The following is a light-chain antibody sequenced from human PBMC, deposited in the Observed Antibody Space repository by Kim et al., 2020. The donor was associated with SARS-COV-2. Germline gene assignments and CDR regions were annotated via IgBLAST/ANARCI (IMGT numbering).Light chain of an antibody. CDR2: QDS. Sequence: SYELTQPPSVSVSPGQTASITCSGDKLGDKYACWYQQKPGQSPVLVIYQDSKRPSGIPERFSGSNSGNTATLTISGTQAMAEADYYFQAVDRSTVV. V-gene: IGLV3-1*01. J-gene: IGLJ2*01. CDR1: KLGDKY. CDR3: QAVDRSTVV.